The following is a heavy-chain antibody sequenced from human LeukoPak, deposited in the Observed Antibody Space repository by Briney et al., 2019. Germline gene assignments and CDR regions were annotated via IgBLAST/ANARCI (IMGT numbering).Heavy chain of an antibody. V-gene: IGHV3-30-3*01. Sequence: GGSLRLSCAASGFTFSSYAMHWVRQAPGKGLEWVAVISYDGSNKYYADSVKGRFTISRDNSKNTLYLQMNSLRAEDTAVYHCARDTHCSGGSCYSANYYYYGMDVWGQGTTVTVSS. CDR2: ISYDGSNK. J-gene: IGHJ6*02. CDR1: GFTFSSYA. D-gene: IGHD2-15*01. CDR3: ARDTHCSGGSCYSANYYYYGMDV.